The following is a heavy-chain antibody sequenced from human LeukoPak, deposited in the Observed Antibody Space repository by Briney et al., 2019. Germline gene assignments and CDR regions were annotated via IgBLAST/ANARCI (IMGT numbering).Heavy chain of an antibody. CDR2: ISAYNGNT. D-gene: IGHD1-7*01. V-gene: IGHV1-18*01. CDR1: GYTFTSYG. J-gene: IGHJ5*02. CDR3: ARDLRVTGTTLDNWFDP. Sequence: GASVKVSCKASGYTFTSYGISWVRQAPGQGLEWMGWISAYNGNTNYAQKLQGRVTMTTDTSTSTAYMELRSLRSDDTAVYYCARDLRVTGTTLDNWFDPWGQGTLVTVSS.